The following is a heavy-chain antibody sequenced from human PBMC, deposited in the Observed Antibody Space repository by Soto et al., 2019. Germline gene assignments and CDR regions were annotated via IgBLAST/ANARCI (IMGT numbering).Heavy chain of an antibody. J-gene: IGHJ6*02. CDR1: GFTFSSYA. V-gene: IGHV3-30-3*01. CDR2: ISYDGSNK. D-gene: IGHD3-3*01. CDR3: ARDIRLTSYYYYGMDV. Sequence: LSLTCAASGFTFSSYAMHWVRQAPGKGLEWVAVISYDGSNKYYADSVKGRFTISRDNSKNTLYLQMNSLRAEDTAVYYCARDIRLTSYYYYGMDVWGQGTTVTVSS.